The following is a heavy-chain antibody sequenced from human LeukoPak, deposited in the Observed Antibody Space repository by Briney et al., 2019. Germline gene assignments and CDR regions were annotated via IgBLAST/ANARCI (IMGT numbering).Heavy chain of an antibody. Sequence: GGSLRLSCAGSGFTIGSYWMSWVRQAPGKGLEWVANIRQDGSEKYYVDSVKGRLTISRDNAKNSLYLQMNSLRAEDTGIYYCARAGYYGNDAFDLWGQGTMVTVSS. CDR3: ARAGYYGNDAFDL. J-gene: IGHJ3*01. V-gene: IGHV3-7*01. D-gene: IGHD2/OR15-2a*01. CDR2: IRQDGSEK. CDR1: GFTIGSYW.